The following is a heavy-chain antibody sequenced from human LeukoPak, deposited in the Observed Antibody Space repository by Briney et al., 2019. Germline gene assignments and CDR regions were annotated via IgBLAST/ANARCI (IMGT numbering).Heavy chain of an antibody. D-gene: IGHD6-6*01. CDR1: GFTFSSYA. Sequence: PGGSLRLSCAASGFTFSSYAMSWVRQAPGKGLEWVLAISGSGGSTYYADSVKGRFTISRDNSKNTLYLQMNSLRAEDTAVYYCAKVSSRHYYYYYMDVWGKGTTVTVSS. J-gene: IGHJ6*03. CDR3: AKVSSRHYYYYYMDV. V-gene: IGHV3-23*01. CDR2: ISGSGGST.